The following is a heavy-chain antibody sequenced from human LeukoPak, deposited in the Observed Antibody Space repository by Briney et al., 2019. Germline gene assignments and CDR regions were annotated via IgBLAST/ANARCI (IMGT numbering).Heavy chain of an antibody. CDR3: AREGNYDFWSGYDDAFDI. CDR1: GFTFDDYA. CDR2: ISWNSGSI. D-gene: IGHD3-3*01. V-gene: IGHV3-9*01. J-gene: IGHJ3*02. Sequence: PGRSLRLSCAASGFTFDDYAMHWVRQAPGKGLEWVSGISWNSGSIGYADSVKGRFTNSRDNAKNSLYLQMNSLRAEDTAVYYCAREGNYDFWSGYDDAFDIWGQGTMVTVSS.